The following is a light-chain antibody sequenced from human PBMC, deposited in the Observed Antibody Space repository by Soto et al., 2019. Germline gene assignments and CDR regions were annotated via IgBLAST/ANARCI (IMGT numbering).Light chain of an antibody. CDR1: SSDVGGYNY. V-gene: IGLV2-8*01. CDR2: EVS. J-gene: IGLJ2*01. CDR3: SSYAGSNNVV. Sequence: QSVLTQPASVSGSPGQSVTISCTGTSSDVGGYNYVSWYQQHPGKAPKLMIYEVSKRPSGVPDRFSGSKSGNMASLTVSGLQAEDEADYYCSSYAGSNNVVFGGGTKVTVL.